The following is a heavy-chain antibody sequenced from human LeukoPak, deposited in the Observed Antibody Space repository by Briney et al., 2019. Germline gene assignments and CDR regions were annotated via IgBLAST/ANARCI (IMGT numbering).Heavy chain of an antibody. D-gene: IGHD3-10*01. V-gene: IGHV1-69*05. CDR3: ATRGLITMVRGSYLYGGDY. CDR1: GGTFSSYA. J-gene: IGHJ4*02. Sequence: SVKVSCKSSGGTFSSYAISWVRQAPGQGLEWMRGLLPIFGTANYAQKFQGRVTITTDEYTSTAYMELSSLRSEDTAVYYCATRGLITMVRGSYLYGGDYWGQGTLVTVSS. CDR2: LLPIFGTA.